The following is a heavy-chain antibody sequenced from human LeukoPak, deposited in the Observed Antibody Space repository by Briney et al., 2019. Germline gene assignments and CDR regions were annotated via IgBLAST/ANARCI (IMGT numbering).Heavy chain of an antibody. J-gene: IGHJ4*02. V-gene: IGHV1-2*06. CDR2: INPNSGGT. CDR1: GYTFTGYY. D-gene: IGHD3-3*01. Sequence: GASVKVSCKASGYTFTGYYMHWVRQAPGQGLEWMGRINPNSGGTNYAQKLQGRVTMTTDTSTSTAYMELRSLRSDDTAVYYCARDRPNYDFWSGYHLSLDYWGQGTLVTVSS. CDR3: ARDRPNYDFWSGYHLSLDY.